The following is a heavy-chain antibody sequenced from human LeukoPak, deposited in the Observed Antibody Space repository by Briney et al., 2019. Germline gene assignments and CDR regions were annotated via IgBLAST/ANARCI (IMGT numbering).Heavy chain of an antibody. V-gene: IGHV4-59*01. CDR3: ARGSKQVAGAIPYYFDY. CDR2: IYYSGST. J-gene: IGHJ4*02. D-gene: IGHD6-19*01. Sequence: SETLSLTCTVSGGSISSYYWSWIRQPPGKGLEWIGYIYYSGSTNYNPSLKGRVTISVDTSKNQFSLKLSSVTAADTAVYYCARGSKQVAGAIPYYFDYWGQGTLVTVSS. CDR1: GGSISSYY.